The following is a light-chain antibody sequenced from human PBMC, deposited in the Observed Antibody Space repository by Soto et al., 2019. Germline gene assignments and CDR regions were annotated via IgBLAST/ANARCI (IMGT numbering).Light chain of an antibody. CDR1: QSLSSRN. CDR2: VVS. Sequence: ELVLTQSPGTMSLSPGERATLSCMASQSLSSRNLAWYQQKPGQAPRPLIYVVSSRATGIPDRFSGSGSGTDFTLTISRLEPEDLAVYYCQQYDSSPRTVGQGTKVDIK. CDR3: QQYDSSPRT. V-gene: IGKV3-20*01. J-gene: IGKJ1*01.